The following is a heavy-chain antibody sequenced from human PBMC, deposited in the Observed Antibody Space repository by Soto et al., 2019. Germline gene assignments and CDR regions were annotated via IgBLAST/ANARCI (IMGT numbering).Heavy chain of an antibody. D-gene: IGHD5-12*01. CDR1: GATFSGYA. CDR2: IIPIFGTA. CDR3: AREGWLQYFDY. V-gene: IGHV1-69*06. Sequence: SEKLSCKASGATFSGYAISWVRQAPGQGLEWMGGIIPIFGTANYAQKFQGRVTITADKSTRTAYMELSSLRSEDTAVYYCAREGWLQYFDYWGQGTLVTVSS. J-gene: IGHJ4*02.